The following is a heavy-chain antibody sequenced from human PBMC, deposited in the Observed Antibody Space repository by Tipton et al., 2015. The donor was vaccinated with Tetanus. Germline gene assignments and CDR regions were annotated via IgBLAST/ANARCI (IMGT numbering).Heavy chain of an antibody. J-gene: IGHJ2*01. Sequence: TLSLTCTVSGGSISSYYWSWIRQPPGKGLEWIGYIYYSGSTNYNPSLKGRVTISVDTSKNQFSLKLSSVTAADTAVYYCAREAKYSSGWLDLWGRGTLVTVSS. CDR1: GGSISSYY. CDR2: IYYSGST. CDR3: AREAKYSSGWLDL. D-gene: IGHD6-19*01. V-gene: IGHV4-59*01.